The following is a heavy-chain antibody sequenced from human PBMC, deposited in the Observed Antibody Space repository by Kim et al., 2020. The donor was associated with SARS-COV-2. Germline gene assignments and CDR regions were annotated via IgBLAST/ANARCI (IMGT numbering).Heavy chain of an antibody. Sequence: ASVKVSCKASGYTFTSYDINWVRQAAGQGLEWMGWMNANSGNTGYAQKFQGKVTFTGITSISTAYMELCSLTSEDTAVYYCARSRTFGVPCYFEYWGQGTRVTGSS. D-gene: IGHD3-16*01. CDR1: GYTFTSYD. V-gene: IGHV1-8*01. CDR2: MNANSGNT. CDR3: ARSRTFGVPCYFEY. J-gene: IGHJ4*02.